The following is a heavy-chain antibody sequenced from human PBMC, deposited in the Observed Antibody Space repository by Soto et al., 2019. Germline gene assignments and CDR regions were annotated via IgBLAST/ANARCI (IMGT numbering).Heavy chain of an antibody. Sequence: QVQLQESGPGLVDPSETLSLICSVSGGSTSGYYWSWIRQAPGKGLEWIGYIHSSGSTNFNPSLKSRVTMSVDTSRNQFSLNLTSVTAADTAVYYCARRGGGYYVDSWGQGTLVTVSS. D-gene: IGHD3-3*01. CDR2: IHSSGST. J-gene: IGHJ5*01. CDR3: ARRGGGYYVDS. V-gene: IGHV4-59*01. CDR1: GGSTSGYY.